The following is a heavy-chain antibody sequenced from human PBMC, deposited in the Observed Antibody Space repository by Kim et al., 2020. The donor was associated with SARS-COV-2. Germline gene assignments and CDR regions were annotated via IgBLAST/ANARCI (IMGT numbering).Heavy chain of an antibody. CDR2: NK. J-gene: IGHJ4*02. CDR3: ARNSGSYFDY. D-gene: IGHD1-26*01. Sequence: NKKESQKFQGRVTITRETSASTAYMELSSLRSEDTAVYYWARNSGSYFDYWGQGTLVTVSS. V-gene: IGHV1-3*01.